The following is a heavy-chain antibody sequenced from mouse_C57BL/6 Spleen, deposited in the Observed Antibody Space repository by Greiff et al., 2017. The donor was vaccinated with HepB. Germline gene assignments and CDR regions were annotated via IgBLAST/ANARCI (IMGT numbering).Heavy chain of an antibody. V-gene: IGHV1-80*01. J-gene: IGHJ3*01. D-gene: IGHD1-1*01. CDR2: IYPGDGDT. CDR1: GYAFSSYW. Sequence: QVQLKESGAELVKPGASVKISCKASGYAFSSYWMNWVKQRPGKGLEWIGQIYPGDGDTNYNGKFKGKATLTADKSSSTAYMQLSSLTSEDSAVYFCARYGSSYIFAYWGQGTLVTVSA. CDR3: ARYGSSYIFAY.